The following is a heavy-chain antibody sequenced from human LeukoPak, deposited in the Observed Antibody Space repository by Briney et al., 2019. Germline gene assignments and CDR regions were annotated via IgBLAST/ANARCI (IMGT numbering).Heavy chain of an antibody. D-gene: IGHD3-10*01. J-gene: IGHJ4*02. V-gene: IGHV3-21*01. Sequence: GGSLRLSCAASGFTFSSYAMSWVRQAPGKGLEWVSSINSSSSYIYYADSVKGRFTISRDNAKNSLYLQMNSLRAEDTAVYYCARDEGMVRGVIDYWGQGTLVTVSS. CDR3: ARDEGMVRGVIDY. CDR2: INSSSSYI. CDR1: GFTFSSYA.